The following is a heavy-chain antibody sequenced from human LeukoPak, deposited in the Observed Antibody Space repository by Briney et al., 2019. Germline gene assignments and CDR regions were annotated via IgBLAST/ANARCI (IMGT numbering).Heavy chain of an antibody. J-gene: IGHJ4*02. CDR2: ISYDGSNK. D-gene: IGHD3-22*01. Sequence: GGSLRLSCAASGFTFSSYAMHWVRQALGKGLEWVAVISYDGSNKYYADSVKGRFTISRDNSKNTLYLQMNSLRAEDTAVYYCAREYYDSSGYYQYTYFDYWGQGTLVTVSS. CDR3: AREYYDSSGYYQYTYFDY. V-gene: IGHV3-30-3*01. CDR1: GFTFSSYA.